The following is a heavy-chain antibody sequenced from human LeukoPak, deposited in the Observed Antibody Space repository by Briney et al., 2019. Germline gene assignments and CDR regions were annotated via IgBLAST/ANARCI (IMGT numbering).Heavy chain of an antibody. CDR1: GYSFTSGHY. V-gene: IGHV4-38-2*01. CDR2: IYHTGSA. D-gene: IGHD2-2*01. J-gene: IGHJ4*02. CDR3: ARYCTSTTCILRGFDY. Sequence: SQTLSLTCSVSGYSFTSGHYWGWIRQPPGKGLEWIANIYHTGSAHYNPSLKSRVTISVDTSTNQFSLKLSSVTAADTAVYYCARYCTSTTCILRGFDYWGQGTLVTVSS.